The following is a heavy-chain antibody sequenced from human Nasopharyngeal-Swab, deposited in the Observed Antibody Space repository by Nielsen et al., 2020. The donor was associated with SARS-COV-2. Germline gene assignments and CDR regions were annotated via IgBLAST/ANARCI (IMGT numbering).Heavy chain of an antibody. D-gene: IGHD4-23*01. CDR1: GYSFTTYW. CDR2: IYPGDSDT. J-gene: IGHJ4*02. CDR3: ARQRGGTEQDY. V-gene: IGHV5-51*01. Sequence: VSCKGSGYSFTTYWIGWVRQMPGQGLEWMGIIYPGDSDTRYSPSFQGQVTISADKSISTAYLQRSSLKASDTAIYYCARQRGGTEQDYWGQGTLVTVSS.